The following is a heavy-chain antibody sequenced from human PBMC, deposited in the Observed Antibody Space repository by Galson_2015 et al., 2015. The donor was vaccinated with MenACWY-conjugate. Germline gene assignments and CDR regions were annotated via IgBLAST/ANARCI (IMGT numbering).Heavy chain of an antibody. CDR2: INPSGDST. Sequence: SVKVSCKASGYTFTSDYIHWVRQAPGQGLEWMGVINPSGDSTAYPQKFQGRVTMTGDTSTNTVYMELSSLRSEDTGVYYCARDRVRRQWLLPADAFDIWGQGTMVTVSS. V-gene: IGHV1-46*01. CDR1: GYTFTSDY. J-gene: IGHJ3*02. CDR3: ARDRVRRQWLLPADAFDI. D-gene: IGHD6-19*01.